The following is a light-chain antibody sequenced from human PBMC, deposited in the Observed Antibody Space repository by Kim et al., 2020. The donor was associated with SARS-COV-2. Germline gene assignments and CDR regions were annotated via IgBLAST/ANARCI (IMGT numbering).Light chain of an antibody. V-gene: IGKV1-27*01. Sequence: ASVGDRVTSTCRASQHISNYLAWYQVKPGRGPRLMIYGALALQPGVPSRFSGSGSGSDFTLTISGLQPEDVATYYCQKYNSDPWTFGQGTKVEIK. J-gene: IGKJ1*01. CDR1: QHISNY. CDR2: GAL. CDR3: QKYNSDPWT.